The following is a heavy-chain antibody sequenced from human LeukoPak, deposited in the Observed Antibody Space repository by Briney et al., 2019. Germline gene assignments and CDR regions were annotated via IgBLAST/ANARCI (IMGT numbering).Heavy chain of an antibody. CDR2: IYSGGST. Sequence: PVGPLRLSCAASGFTFTSYSMSWVRQAPGKGLEWVSVIYSGGSTYYADSVKGRFTISRDNSKTTLYLQINSLRAEDTAVYYCARQVLPAAAGDWFAPWGQGTLVTVSS. V-gene: IGHV3-66*04. J-gene: IGHJ5*02. CDR3: ARQVLPAAAGDWFAP. D-gene: IGHD2-2*01. CDR1: GFTFTSYS.